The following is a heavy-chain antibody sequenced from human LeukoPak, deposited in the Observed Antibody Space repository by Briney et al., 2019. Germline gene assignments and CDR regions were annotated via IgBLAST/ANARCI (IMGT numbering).Heavy chain of an antibody. V-gene: IGHV3-23*01. CDR1: GFTFDSYD. CDR2: TSASGGRT. Sequence: GGSLRLSCAASGFTFDSYDMSWVRQAPGKGLEWVSGTSASGGRTYYADSVKGRFTISRDNSKSTLYLQMNSLRAEDTAVYYCTLTLVRGRVYGMDVWGEGTTVTVSS. CDR3: TLTLVRGRVYGMDV. J-gene: IGHJ6*04. D-gene: IGHD3-10*01.